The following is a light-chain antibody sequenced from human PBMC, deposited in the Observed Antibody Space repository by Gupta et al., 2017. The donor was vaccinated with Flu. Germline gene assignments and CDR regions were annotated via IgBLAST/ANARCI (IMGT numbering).Light chain of an antibody. J-gene: IGLJ1*01. CDR2: DVN. Sequence: HSPLTQPASVSGSPGQSITTPCTGTSSDVGGSNYVSWYQQHPGKAPKLVIYDVNNRPSGVSSRFSGSKSCNTASLTISGLQAEEETDYYCSSYTSTSTFYVFGSGTKVTVL. V-gene: IGLV2-14*01. CDR1: SSDVGGSNY. CDR3: SSYTSTSTFYV.